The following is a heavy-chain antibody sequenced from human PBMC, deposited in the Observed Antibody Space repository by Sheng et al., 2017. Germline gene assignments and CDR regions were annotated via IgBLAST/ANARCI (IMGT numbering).Heavy chain of an antibody. D-gene: IGHD6-19*01. CDR3: ARGRLNINIAVAGTIFYVY. J-gene: IGHJ4*02. CDR1: GGSFSGYY. Sequence: QVQLQQWGAGLLKPSETLSLTCAVYGGSFSGYYWSWIRQPPGKGLEWIGEINHSGSTNYNPSLKSRVTISVDTSKNQFSLKLSSVTAADTAVYYCARGRLNINIAVAGTIFYVYWGQGTLVTVSS. CDR2: INHSGST. V-gene: IGHV4-34*01.